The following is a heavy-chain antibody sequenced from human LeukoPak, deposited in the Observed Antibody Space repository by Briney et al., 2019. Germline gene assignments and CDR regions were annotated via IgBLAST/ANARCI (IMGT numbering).Heavy chain of an antibody. CDR2: IKQDGSEK. Sequence: GGSLRLSCAASGFTFSSYWMSWVRQAPGKGLEWVANIKQDGSEKYYVDSVKGRFTISRDNAKNSLYLQMNSLRAEDTAVYYCARHGYSSSWYPVLSSYGMDVWGQGTTVTVSS. J-gene: IGHJ6*02. CDR3: ARHGYSSSWYPVLSSYGMDV. D-gene: IGHD6-13*01. CDR1: GFTFSSYW. V-gene: IGHV3-7*01.